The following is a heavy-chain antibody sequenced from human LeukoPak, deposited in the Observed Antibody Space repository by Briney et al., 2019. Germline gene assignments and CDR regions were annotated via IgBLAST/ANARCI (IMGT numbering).Heavy chain of an antibody. V-gene: IGHV1-46*01. CDR3: ARHPSPQLHHFDY. J-gene: IGHJ4*02. CDR2: INPSGDST. CDR1: GYTFTSYY. D-gene: IGHD2-2*01. Sequence: GASVKVSCKASGYTFTSYYMHWVRQAPRQGLEWMGIINPSGDSTSYEQRFQGRLTMTRDTSTNTVYMELSSLRSEDTAVYYCARHPSPQLHHFDYWGQGTLVTVSS.